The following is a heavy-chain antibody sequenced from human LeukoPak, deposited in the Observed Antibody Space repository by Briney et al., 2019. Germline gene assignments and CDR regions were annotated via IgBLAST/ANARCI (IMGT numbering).Heavy chain of an antibody. CDR3: TRHPPFCGGDCYDYGMDV. J-gene: IGHJ6*02. V-gene: IGHV3-73*01. D-gene: IGHD2-21*02. CDR2: IRSKANSYAT. CDR1: GFTFSGSA. Sequence: PGGSLKLSCAASGFTFSGSAMHWVRRASGKGLEWDGRIRSKANSYATAYAASVKGRFTISRDDSKNTAYLQMNSLKTEDTAVYYCTRHPPFCGGDCYDYGMDVWGQGTTVTVSS.